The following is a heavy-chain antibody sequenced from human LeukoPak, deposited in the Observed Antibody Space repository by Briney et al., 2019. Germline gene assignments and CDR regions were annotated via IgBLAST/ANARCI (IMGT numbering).Heavy chain of an antibody. V-gene: IGHV3-9*01. D-gene: IGHD6-19*01. J-gene: IGHJ4*02. CDR2: ISWNSGSI. Sequence: GGSLRLSCAASGFIFDDYAMHWVRQAPGKGLEWVSGISWNSGSIGYADSVKGRFTISRGNAKNSLYLQMNSLRAEDTALYYCAKLAVAGTDGYFDYWGQGTLVTVSS. CDR3: AKLAVAGTDGYFDY. CDR1: GFIFDDYA.